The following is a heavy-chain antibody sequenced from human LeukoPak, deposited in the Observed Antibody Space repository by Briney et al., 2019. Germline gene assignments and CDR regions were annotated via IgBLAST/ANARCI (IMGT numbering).Heavy chain of an antibody. D-gene: IGHD4-11*01. CDR1: GFTYSNYA. CDR2: ISGSGGNT. Sequence: PGGSLRLSCAASGFTYSNYAMNWVRQAPGKGLEWVSSISGSGGNTHYADSVKGRFSISRDNSKNTLYLQMNSLRAEDTAIYYCANPPTVTSFHYWGQGTLVTVSS. CDR3: ANPPTVTSFHY. V-gene: IGHV3-23*01. J-gene: IGHJ4*02.